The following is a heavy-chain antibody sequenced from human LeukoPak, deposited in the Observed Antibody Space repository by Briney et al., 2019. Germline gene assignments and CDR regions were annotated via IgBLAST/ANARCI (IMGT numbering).Heavy chain of an antibody. CDR3: AKAELGVDTFFDY. CDR1: GFAFSDYA. J-gene: IGHJ4*02. V-gene: IGHV3-23*01. Sequence: PGGSLRLSCAASGFAFSDYALGWVRQAPGRGLEWVATLSSSGAGTYYSDSVQGRFTIPRDNSKRTLFLQMNSLRAEDTAFYYCAKAELGVDTFFDYWGQGTLVTVSS. CDR2: LSSSGAGT. D-gene: IGHD3-3*01.